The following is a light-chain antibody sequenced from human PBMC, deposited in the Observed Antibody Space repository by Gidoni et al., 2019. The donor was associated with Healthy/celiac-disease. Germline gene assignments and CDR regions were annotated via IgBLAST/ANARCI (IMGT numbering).Light chain of an antibody. Sequence: EIVLTQSPATLSLSPGERATLSCRASQSVSSYLAWYQQKPGQAPRLLIYDASNRATGIPARFSGSVSGTDFTLTISSLEPEDFAVYYCQQRSNWLSTFXHXTRLEIK. J-gene: IGKJ5*01. V-gene: IGKV3-11*01. CDR1: QSVSSY. CDR3: QQRSNWLST. CDR2: DAS.